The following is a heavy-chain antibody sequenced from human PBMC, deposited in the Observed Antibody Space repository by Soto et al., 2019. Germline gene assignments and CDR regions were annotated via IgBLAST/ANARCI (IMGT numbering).Heavy chain of an antibody. J-gene: IGHJ4*02. CDR2: IYSSGNT. CDR3: ARQLCSSTRCLPYFDY. CDR1: GGSISGYY. D-gene: IGHD2-2*01. Sequence: QVQLQESGPGLVKPSETLSLTCTVSGGSISGYYWSWIRQPPGKGLEWIGYIYSSGNTNYDPSLKSRVTISVDTSRNQFSLRLSSVTAADTAVYFCARQLCSSTRCLPYFDYWGQGTLVTVSS. V-gene: IGHV4-59*08.